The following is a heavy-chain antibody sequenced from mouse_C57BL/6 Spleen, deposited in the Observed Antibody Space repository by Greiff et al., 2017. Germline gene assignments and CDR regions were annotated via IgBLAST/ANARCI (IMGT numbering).Heavy chain of an antibody. Sequence: QVQLQQSGPELVKPGASVKISCKASGYAFSSSWMNWVKQRPGKGLEWIGRIYPGAGDTNYNGKFKGKATLTADKSSSTASMQLSSLTSEDSAVYFGARIGYGSSYGYFDVWGTGTTVTVSS. CDR3: ARIGYGSSYGYFDV. V-gene: IGHV1-82*01. CDR2: IYPGAGDT. J-gene: IGHJ1*03. CDR1: GYAFSSSW. D-gene: IGHD1-1*01.